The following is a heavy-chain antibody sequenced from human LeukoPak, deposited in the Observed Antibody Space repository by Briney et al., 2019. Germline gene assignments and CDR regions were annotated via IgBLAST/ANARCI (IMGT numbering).Heavy chain of an antibody. CDR2: ISGSGTNT. CDR3: AKAYGLQSATSNYAFHI. V-gene: IGHV3-23*01. J-gene: IGHJ3*02. D-gene: IGHD4-17*01. CDR1: GFTFSSYA. Sequence: GGSLRLSCAASGFTFSSYAMSWVRQAPGKGLEWVSSISGSGTNTYYADSVKGRFTISRDNSKNTLYLQMNSLRAEDTAVYYCAKAYGLQSATSNYAFHIWGQGTMVTVSS.